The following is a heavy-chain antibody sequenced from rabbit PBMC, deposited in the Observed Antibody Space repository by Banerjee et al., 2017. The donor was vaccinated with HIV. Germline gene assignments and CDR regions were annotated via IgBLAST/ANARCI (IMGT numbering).Heavy chain of an antibody. J-gene: IGHJ4*01. CDR1: GFDFSSNA. CDR2: IYSSSGST. CDR3: ARWSYSYGYAGYAYATEGFNL. D-gene: IGHD6-1*01. V-gene: IGHV1S40*01. Sequence: QSLEESGGDLVKPGASLTLTCKASGFDFSSNAMCWVRQAPGKGLEWIACIYSSSGSTYYASWAKGRFTISKTSSTTVTLQMTSLTAADTATYFCARWSYSYGYAGYAYATEGFNLWGQGTLVTVS.